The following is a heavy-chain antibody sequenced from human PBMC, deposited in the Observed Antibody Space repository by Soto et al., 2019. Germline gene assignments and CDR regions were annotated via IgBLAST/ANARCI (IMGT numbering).Heavy chain of an antibody. J-gene: IGHJ6*02. CDR2: ISSTSSTK. D-gene: IGHD3-10*01. Sequence: AGGSLRLSCAASGFTFSSHGMIWVRQAPGKGLEWVSYISSTSSTKSYADSVKGRFTISRDNAKNSLYLQMNSLRDEDTAVYYCARRITMVRGPYYYYGMDAWGQGTTVTVSS. CDR1: GFTFSSHG. CDR3: ARRITMVRGPYYYYGMDA. V-gene: IGHV3-48*02.